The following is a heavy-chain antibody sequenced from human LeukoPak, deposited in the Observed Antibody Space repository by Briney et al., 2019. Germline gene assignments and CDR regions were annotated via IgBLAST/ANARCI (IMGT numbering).Heavy chain of an antibody. J-gene: IGHJ6*03. V-gene: IGHV1-8*03. CDR1: GYTFTSYD. Sequence: ASVKVSCKASGYTFTSYDINWVRQATGQGLEWMGWMNPNSGNTGYAQKFQGRVTITRNTSISTAYMELSSLRSEDTAVYYCARGRKTTVGLLGRLDYYYMDVWGKGTTVTVSS. D-gene: IGHD2-21*01. CDR3: ARGRKTTVGLLGRLDYYYMDV. CDR2: MNPNSGNT.